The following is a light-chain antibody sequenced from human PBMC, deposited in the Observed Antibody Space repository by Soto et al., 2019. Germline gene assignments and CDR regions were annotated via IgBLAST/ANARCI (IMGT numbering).Light chain of an antibody. CDR2: TNN. CDR3: APWDCSRRTKV. Sequence: QSVLTQPPSASGTPGQRVTISCSGSSSNIGSNIVNWYQHLPGTAPKLLIYTNNQRPSGGPDRFSDSKSGTSASLAISGFEAEYGADYYCAPWDCSRRTKVFVEGTELTVL. V-gene: IGLV1-44*01. CDR1: SSNIGSNI. J-gene: IGLJ3*02.